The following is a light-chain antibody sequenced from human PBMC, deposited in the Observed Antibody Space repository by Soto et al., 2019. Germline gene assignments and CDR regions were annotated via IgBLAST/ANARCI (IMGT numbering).Light chain of an antibody. V-gene: IGKV1-39*01. CDR2: AAS. CDR3: QLSLSTPYI. CDR1: QSIGTY. Sequence: DLQMTQSPSSLAASVGDRVTITCRASQSIGTYLNWYLQKIGKAPKLLIYAASSLQSGVPSRFSGSGSGTDFTLTISSLQPEDFATYFCQLSLSTPYIFGQGTKLEIK. J-gene: IGKJ2*01.